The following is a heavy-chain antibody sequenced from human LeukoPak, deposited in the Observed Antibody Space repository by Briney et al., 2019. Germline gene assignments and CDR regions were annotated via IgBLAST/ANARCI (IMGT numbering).Heavy chain of an antibody. J-gene: IGHJ4*02. CDR1: GYSFTSYW. D-gene: IGHD2-15*01. Sequence: GESLKISCKGSGYSFTSYWISWLRRMPGKGLEWMGRIVPSDSYTNYSPSFQGHVTISADKSISTAYLQWSSLKASDTAMYYCARQDLGQYCSGGSCYMDYWGQGTLVTVSS. V-gene: IGHV5-10-1*01. CDR3: ARQDLGQYCSGGSCYMDY. CDR2: IVPSDSYT.